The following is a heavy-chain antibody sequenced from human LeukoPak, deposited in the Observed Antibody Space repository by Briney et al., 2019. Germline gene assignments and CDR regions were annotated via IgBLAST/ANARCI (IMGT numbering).Heavy chain of an antibody. J-gene: IGHJ4*02. Sequence: ASVEVSCKASGYTFTSYYMHWVRQAPGQGLEWMGIINPSGGSTSYAQKFQGRVTMTRDTSTSTVYMELSSLRSEDTAVYYCVSSGYYGFTYLDYWGQGTLVTVSS. CDR1: GYTFTSYY. CDR3: VSSGYYGFTYLDY. V-gene: IGHV1-46*03. D-gene: IGHD3-22*01. CDR2: INPSGGST.